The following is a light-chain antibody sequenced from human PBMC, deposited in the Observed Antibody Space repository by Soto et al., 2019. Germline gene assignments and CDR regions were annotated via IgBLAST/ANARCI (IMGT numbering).Light chain of an antibody. J-gene: IGKJ1*01. CDR1: QTISRY. Sequence: DIQLTQSPASLSASVGDGVTITCRASQTISRYLNWYQQKPGTAPKLLIYASSTLQSGVPSRFSGSGSGTEFTLTISSLQPDDFATYYCQQYNSMWTFGQGTKVDIK. CDR2: ASS. V-gene: IGKV1-9*01. CDR3: QQYNSMWT.